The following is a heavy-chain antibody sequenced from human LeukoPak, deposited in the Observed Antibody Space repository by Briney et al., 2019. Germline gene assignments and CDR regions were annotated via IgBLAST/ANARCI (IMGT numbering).Heavy chain of an antibody. Sequence: SETLSLTCTVSGGSISSYYWSWIRQPPGKGLEWIGYIYYSGSTNYNPSLKSRVTISVDTSKNQFSLKLSSVTAADTAVYYCARVVVAASSYYYMDVWGKGTTVTVSS. CDR2: IYYSGST. J-gene: IGHJ6*03. CDR3: ARVVVAASSYYYMDV. CDR1: GGSISSYY. V-gene: IGHV4-59*01. D-gene: IGHD2-15*01.